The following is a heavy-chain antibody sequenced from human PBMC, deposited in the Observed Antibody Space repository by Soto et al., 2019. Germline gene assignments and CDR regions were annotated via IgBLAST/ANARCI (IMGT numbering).Heavy chain of an antibody. CDR2: IRSKANSYAT. J-gene: IGHJ6*02. CDR1: GFTFSDSI. D-gene: IGHD3-22*01. V-gene: IGHV3-73*02. Sequence: EVQLVESGGGLVQPGGSLKLSCAVSGFTFSDSIIHWVRQASGKGLEWVGRIRSKANSYATTYAASVKGGFTISRDDSKNTASLQMNSLKSEDTAVYYCTTSYYYDSRGYLEYYVYGMDVWGQGTTVIVSS. CDR3: TTSYYYDSRGYLEYYVYGMDV.